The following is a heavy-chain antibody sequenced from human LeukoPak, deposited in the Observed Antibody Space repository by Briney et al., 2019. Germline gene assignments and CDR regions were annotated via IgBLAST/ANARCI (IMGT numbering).Heavy chain of an antibody. CDR3: AKDPHIVATIGD. J-gene: IGHJ4*02. D-gene: IGHD5-12*01. CDR2: IRYDGSNK. CDR1: GFTFSSYG. V-gene: IGHV3-30*02. Sequence: SGGSLRLSCAASGFTFSSYGMHWVRQAPGKGLEWVAFIRYDGSNKYYADSVTGRFTISRDNSKNTLYLQMNSLRAEDTAVYYCAKDPHIVATIGDWGQGTLVTVSS.